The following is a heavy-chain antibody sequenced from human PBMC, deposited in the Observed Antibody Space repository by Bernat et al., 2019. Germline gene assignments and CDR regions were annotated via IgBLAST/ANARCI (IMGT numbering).Heavy chain of an antibody. D-gene: IGHD2-15*01. CDR2: IHYSGTT. CDR3: ARVPLVCSDGTCYYYVDL. Sequence: QVQLQESGPGLVKPSETLSLTCTVSRASLTDYYWSWIRQPPGRGLEWIAYIHYSGTTDYNPSLQSRVTISVDTSTNQSSLNLSRATAADTAVYYCARVPLVCSDGTCYYYVDLWGKGTTVTVSS. J-gene: IGHJ6*03. V-gene: IGHV4-59*01. CDR1: RASLTDYY.